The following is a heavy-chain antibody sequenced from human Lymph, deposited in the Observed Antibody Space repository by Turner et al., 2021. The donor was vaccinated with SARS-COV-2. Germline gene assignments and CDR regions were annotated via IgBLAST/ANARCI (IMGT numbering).Heavy chain of an antibody. CDR2: ISYDGSDK. CDR1: GFTFSSYA. CDR3: ARDRDSSGWVDY. Sequence: QVQLVESGGGVVQPGRSLRLSCSASGFTFSSYAMHWVRQAPGKVLEWVAFISYDGSDKYYADSVKGRFTFSRDNSKNTLYLQMNSLRAEDTAVYYCARDRDSSGWVDYWGQGTLVTVSS. D-gene: IGHD3-22*01. J-gene: IGHJ4*02. V-gene: IGHV3-30*04.